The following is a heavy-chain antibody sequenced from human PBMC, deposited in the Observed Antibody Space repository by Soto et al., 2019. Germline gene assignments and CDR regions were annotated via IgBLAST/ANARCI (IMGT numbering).Heavy chain of an antibody. Sequence: QVQLVQSGAEVKKPGASVKVSCKASGYTFTSYDINWVRQATGQGLEWMGWMNPNSGNTGYAQKFQGRDTMTRNTXXSXAXXELSSLRSEDTAVYYCARGPGIAAAEGHYYYGMDVWGQGTTVTVSS. CDR1: GYTFTSYD. V-gene: IGHV1-8*01. D-gene: IGHD6-13*01. CDR3: ARGPGIAAAEGHYYYGMDV. J-gene: IGHJ6*02. CDR2: MNPNSGNT.